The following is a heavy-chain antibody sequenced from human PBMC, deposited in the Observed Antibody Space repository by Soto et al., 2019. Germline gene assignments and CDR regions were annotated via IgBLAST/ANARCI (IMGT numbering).Heavy chain of an antibody. Sequence: EVQLLESGGGFVQPGGSLRLSCAATGFTFSVYAMTWVRQATGKGLEWVSAVTANGGSTYSSDSVKGRFTISRDNSKNTLFLQMHSLRAEDTAVYYCASLGVGDWANYYYYYGMDVLGQGTTVTVSS. J-gene: IGHJ6*02. V-gene: IGHV3-23*01. D-gene: IGHD2-21*02. CDR2: VTANGGST. CDR3: ASLGVGDWANYYYYYGMDV. CDR1: GFTFSVYA.